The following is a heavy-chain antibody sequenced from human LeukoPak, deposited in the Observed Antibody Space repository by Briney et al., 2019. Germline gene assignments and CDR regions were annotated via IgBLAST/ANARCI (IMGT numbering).Heavy chain of an antibody. V-gene: IGHV4-59*01. D-gene: IGHD6-19*01. CDR3: ARERQWLASYYFDY. J-gene: IGHJ4*02. Sequence: PSETLSLTCTVSGGSISSYYWTWIRQPPGKGLEWIGYIYYSGSTNYNPSLKSRVTISVDTSKNQFSLKLSSVTAADTAVYYCARERQWLASYYFDYWGQGTLVTVSS. CDR2: IYYSGST. CDR1: GGSISSYY.